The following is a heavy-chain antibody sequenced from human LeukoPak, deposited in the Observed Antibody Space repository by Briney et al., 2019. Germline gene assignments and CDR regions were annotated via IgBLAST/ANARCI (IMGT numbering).Heavy chain of an antibody. V-gene: IGHV4-38-2*01. D-gene: IGHD4-17*01. CDR2: IYHSGST. J-gene: IGHJ5*02. Sequence: SETLSLTCAVSGYSISSGYYWGWIRQPPGKGLEWIGSIYHSGSTYYNPSLKSRVTISVDTSKNQFSLKLSSVTAADTAVYYCASRGGHYGDYPASWGQGTLVTVSS. CDR1: GYSISSGYY. CDR3: ASRGGHYGDYPAS.